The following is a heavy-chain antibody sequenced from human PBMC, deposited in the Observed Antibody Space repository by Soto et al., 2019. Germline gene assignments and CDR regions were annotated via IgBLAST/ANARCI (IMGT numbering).Heavy chain of an antibody. D-gene: IGHD1-26*01. CDR1: GFTLSTYA. Sequence: GGSLRLSCVASGFTLSTYAMTWVRQAPGKGLEWVSSISGTGGTSHYADSVKGRFTISRDNSKNTLYIQMNSRRADDTAVYSCANDVGPGAFFGNWGQGTLVTVSS. CDR3: ANDVGPGAFFGN. J-gene: IGHJ4*02. V-gene: IGHV3-23*01. CDR2: ISGTGGTS.